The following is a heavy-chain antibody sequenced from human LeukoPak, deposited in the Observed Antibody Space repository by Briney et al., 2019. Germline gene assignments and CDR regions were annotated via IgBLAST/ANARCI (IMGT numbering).Heavy chain of an antibody. J-gene: IGHJ5*02. D-gene: IGHD3-22*01. CDR1: GGSISSGDYY. Sequence: ESSETLSLTCTVSGGSISSGDYYWSWIRQPPGKGLERLAYMYYSGSTYYNPSLKSRVTMSADTSKNQLSLKLSSVTAADTAVYYCARPYYYDSRIDPWGQGILVTVSS. CDR3: ARPYYYDSRIDP. V-gene: IGHV4-30-4*01. CDR2: MYYSGST.